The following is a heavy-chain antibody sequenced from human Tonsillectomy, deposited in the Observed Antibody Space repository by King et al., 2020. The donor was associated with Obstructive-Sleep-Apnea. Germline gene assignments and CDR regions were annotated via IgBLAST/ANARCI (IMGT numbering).Heavy chain of an antibody. J-gene: IGHJ4*02. CDR1: GFTFSSYA. V-gene: IGHV3-30*04. CDR3: ARAYSLLSAPHFDY. Sequence: VQLVESGGGVVQPGRSLRLSCAASGFTFSSYAMHWVRQAPGKGLEWVAVISYDGSNKYYADSVKGRFTISRDNSKNTLYLQMNSLRAEDTAVYYCARAYSLLSAPHFDYWSQGTLVTVSS. CDR2: ISYDGSNK. D-gene: IGHD4-11*01.